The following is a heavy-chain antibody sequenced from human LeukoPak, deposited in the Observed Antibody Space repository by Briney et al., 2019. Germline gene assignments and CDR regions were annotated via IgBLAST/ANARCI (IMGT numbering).Heavy chain of an antibody. CDR1: GFTFSSYG. CDR3: ARDAYYDFWSGYPRYFDY. CDR2: IKQDGSEE. V-gene: IGHV3-7*01. Sequence: QTGGSLRLSCAASGFTFSSYGMSWVRQAPGKGLEWVANIKQDGSEEYYVDSVKGRFTISTDNAKNSLYLQMNSLRAEDTAVYYCARDAYYDFWSGYPRYFDYWGQGTLVTVSS. D-gene: IGHD3-3*01. J-gene: IGHJ4*02.